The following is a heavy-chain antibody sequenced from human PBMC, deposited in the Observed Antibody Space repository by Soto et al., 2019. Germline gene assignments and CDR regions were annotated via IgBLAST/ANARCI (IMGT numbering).Heavy chain of an antibody. Sequence: QVQLVQSGAEVKKPGSSVKVSCKASVGTFSSYAISWVRQAPGQGLEWMGGIIPIFGTANYAQKFQGRVTITADESTSTAYMELSSLRSEDTAVYYCARSHVTYCSSTSCPIKTVPTRPYYYGMDVWGQGTTVTVSS. D-gene: IGHD2-2*01. J-gene: IGHJ6*02. CDR1: VGTFSSYA. V-gene: IGHV1-69*01. CDR3: ARSHVTYCSSTSCPIKTVPTRPYYYGMDV. CDR2: IIPIFGTA.